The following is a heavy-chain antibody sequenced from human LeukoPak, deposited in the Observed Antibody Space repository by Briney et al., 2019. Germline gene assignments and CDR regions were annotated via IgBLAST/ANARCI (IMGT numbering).Heavy chain of an antibody. D-gene: IGHD4-17*01. Sequence: PGGSLRLSCAASGLTFSSSGMHWVRQAPGKGLEWVANIKQDGTEKYYVDSVKGRFTISRDNAKNSLYLQMNSLRAEDTAVYYCARPYGDYVYFDYWGQGTLVTVSS. CDR1: GLTFSSSG. V-gene: IGHV3-7*01. CDR2: IKQDGTEK. CDR3: ARPYGDYVYFDY. J-gene: IGHJ4*02.